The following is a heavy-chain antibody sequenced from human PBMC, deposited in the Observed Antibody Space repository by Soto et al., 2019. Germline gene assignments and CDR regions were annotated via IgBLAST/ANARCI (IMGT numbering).Heavy chain of an antibody. J-gene: IGHJ6*02. V-gene: IGHV1-2*02. CDR2: INPNSGGT. CDR1: GYTFTGYY. CDR3: ARARGMSYYYYYGMDV. Sequence: GASVKVSCKASGYTFTGYYMHWVRQAPGQGLEWMGWINPNSGGTNYAQKFQGRVTMTRDTSISTAYMELSRLGSDDTAVYYCARARGMSYYYYYGMDVWGQGTTVTVSS. D-gene: IGHD6-13*01.